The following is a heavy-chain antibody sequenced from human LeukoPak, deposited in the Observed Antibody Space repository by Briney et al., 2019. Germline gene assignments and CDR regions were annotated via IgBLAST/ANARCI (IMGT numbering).Heavy chain of an antibody. J-gene: IGHJ4*02. V-gene: IGHV3-30*02. CDR3: AKGPSSGYYSDY. CDR1: GFTFSSYG. D-gene: IGHD3-22*01. Sequence: QAGGSLRLSCAASGFTFSSYGMHWVRQAPGKGLEWVAFIRYDGSNKYYADSVKGRFTISRDNSKNTLYLQMNSLRAEDTAVYYCAKGPSSGYYSDYWGQGTLVTVSS. CDR2: IRYDGSNK.